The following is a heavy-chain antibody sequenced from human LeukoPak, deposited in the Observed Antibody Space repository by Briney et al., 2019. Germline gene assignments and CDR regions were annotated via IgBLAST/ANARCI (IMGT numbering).Heavy chain of an antibody. CDR1: GFTFDDYG. D-gene: IGHD2-15*01. CDR2: INWNGGST. CDR3: ARGYCSGGSCYWNWFDP. V-gene: IGHV3-20*04. J-gene: IGHJ5*02. Sequence: GGSLRLSCAASGFTFDDYGMSWVRQAPGKGLEWVSGINWNGGSTGYADSVKGRFTISRDNAKNSLYLQMNSLRADDTAVYYCARGYCSGGSCYWNWFDPWGQGTLVTVSS.